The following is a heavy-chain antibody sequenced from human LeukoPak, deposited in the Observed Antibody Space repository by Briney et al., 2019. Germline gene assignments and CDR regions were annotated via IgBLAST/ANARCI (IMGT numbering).Heavy chain of an antibody. J-gene: IGHJ4*02. D-gene: IGHD2-8*02. V-gene: IGHV3-30*02. CDR3: ARDLTERKYYIAF. Sequence: GGSLRLSCAASGFTFSSFVMHWVRQAPGEGLEWVAYIGYSGSDIYYADSVKGRFTISRDNSKNTVHLQLSSLRAADTALYSCARDLTERKYYIAFWGQGTLVTVSS. CDR1: GFTFSSFV. CDR2: IGYSGSDI.